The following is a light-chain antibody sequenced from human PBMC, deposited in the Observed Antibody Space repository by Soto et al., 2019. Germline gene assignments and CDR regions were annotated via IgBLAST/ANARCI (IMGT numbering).Light chain of an antibody. CDR2: DAS. Sequence: EIVLTQSPATLSLSPGERATLSCRASQSVRSFLAWYQQKPGQAPRLLIYDASNRATGVPGRFSGSGSGTDCTLTISSLEPEDFAVYYCQQRSSWPPALSFGGGTKVE. J-gene: IGKJ4*01. CDR1: QSVRSF. V-gene: IGKV3-11*01. CDR3: QQRSSWPPALS.